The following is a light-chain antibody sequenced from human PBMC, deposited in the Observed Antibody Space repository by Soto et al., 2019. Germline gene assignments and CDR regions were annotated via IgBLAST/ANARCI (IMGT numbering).Light chain of an antibody. J-gene: IGLJ2*01. CDR1: SSNIGAGYD. CDR2: GNS. CDR3: QSYDSSLSGSYVV. Sequence: QLVLTQPPSVSGAPGQRVTISCTGSSSNIGAGYDVHWYQQLPGTAPKLLIYGNSNRPSGVPDRFSGSKSGTSASLAITGLQAEDEADYYCQSYDSSLSGSYVVFGGGTK. V-gene: IGLV1-40*01.